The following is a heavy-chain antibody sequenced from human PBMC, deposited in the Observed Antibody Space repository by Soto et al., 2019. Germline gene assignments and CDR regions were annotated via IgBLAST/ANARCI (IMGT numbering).Heavy chain of an antibody. CDR3: VRDAAVPGESDRFDY. D-gene: IGHD6-19*01. CDR1: GDSVTSSVW. V-gene: IGHV4-4*02. J-gene: IGHJ4*02. Sequence: PSETLSLTCAVSGDSVTSSVWWSWVRQPPGKGLEWIGEAYHNGLTDYNPSLKSRVTMSVDTSKNEFSLKLTSLTAADTAIYYCVRDAAVPGESDRFDYWGQGILVTDSS. CDR2: AYHNGLT.